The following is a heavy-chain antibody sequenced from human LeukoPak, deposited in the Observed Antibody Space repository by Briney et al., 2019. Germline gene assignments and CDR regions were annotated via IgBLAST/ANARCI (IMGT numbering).Heavy chain of an antibody. CDR3: AREETRDETESDY. CDR1: GGSISSYY. Sequence: PSETLSLTCTVSGGSISSYYWSWIRQPPGKGLEWIGYIYYSGSTNYNPSLKSRVTISVDTSKNQFSLKLSSVTAADTAVYYCAREETRDETESDYWGQGTLVTVSS. V-gene: IGHV4-59*12. J-gene: IGHJ4*02. CDR2: IYYSGST. D-gene: IGHD3-10*01.